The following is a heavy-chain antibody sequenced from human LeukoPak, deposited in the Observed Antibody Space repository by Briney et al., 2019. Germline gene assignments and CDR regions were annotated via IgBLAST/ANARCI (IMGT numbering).Heavy chain of an antibody. D-gene: IGHD2-2*01. CDR3: ARRYCSSTSCYGEGSEYFFDY. CDR1: GFTFRDYN. V-gene: IGHV3-11*01. J-gene: IGHJ4*02. Sequence: GGSLRLSCAASGFTFRDYNMNWIRQAPGKGLEWVSYISSSGSTIYYADSVKGRFTISRDNAKNSLYLQMNSMRAEDTAVYYCARRYCSSTSCYGEGSEYFFDYWGQGTLVTVSS. CDR2: ISSSGSTI.